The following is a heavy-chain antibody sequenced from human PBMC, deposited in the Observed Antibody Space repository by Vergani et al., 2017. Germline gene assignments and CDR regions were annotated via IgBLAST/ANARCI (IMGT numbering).Heavy chain of an antibody. Sequence: EVQLLESGGGLVQPGGSLRLSCAASGFTFSSYAMSWVRQAPGQGLELVSAISGSGGSTYYADSVKGRFTISRDNSKNTLYLQMNSLRAEDTAVYYCAKIDYFDWLLYHFDYWGQGTLVTVSS. CDR2: ISGSGGST. J-gene: IGHJ4*02. CDR3: AKIDYFDWLLYHFDY. CDR1: GFTFSSYA. V-gene: IGHV3-23*01. D-gene: IGHD3-9*01.